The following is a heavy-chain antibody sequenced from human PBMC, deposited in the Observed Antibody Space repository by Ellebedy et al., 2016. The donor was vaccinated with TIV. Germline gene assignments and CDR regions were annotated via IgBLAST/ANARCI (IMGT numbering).Heavy chain of an antibody. CDR1: GFAFSRYG. CDR3: ARDGDLGYFDY. J-gene: IGHJ4*02. D-gene: IGHD6-13*01. CDR2: IWHDGSKK. Sequence: GESLKISCAASGFAFSRYGIHWVRQAPGKGLEWVAVIWHDGSKKYYSDSVKGRFTISRDNSKNALYLQMNSLRAEDTAVYYCARDGDLGYFDYWGQGTLVTVSS. V-gene: IGHV3-33*01.